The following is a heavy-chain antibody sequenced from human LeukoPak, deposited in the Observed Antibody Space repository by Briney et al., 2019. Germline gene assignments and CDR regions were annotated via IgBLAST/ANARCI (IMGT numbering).Heavy chain of an antibody. CDR3: AKEPVIRGVTYFDY. CDR1: GFTFTSYA. V-gene: IGHV3-23*01. CDR2: ISGSGGST. J-gene: IGHJ4*02. Sequence: GGSLRLSCAASGFTFTSYAMHWVRLAPGKGLEWVSAISGSGGSTYYADSVKGRFTISRDNSKNTLYLQMNSLRAEDTAVYYCAKEPVIRGVTYFDYRGQGTLVTVSS. D-gene: IGHD3-10*01.